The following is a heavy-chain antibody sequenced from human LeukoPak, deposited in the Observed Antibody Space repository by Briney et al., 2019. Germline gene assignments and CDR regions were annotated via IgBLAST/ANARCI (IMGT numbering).Heavy chain of an antibody. CDR3: ARGRAVAGTDYYYYGMGV. J-gene: IGHJ6*02. CDR1: GGSISSGSYY. Sequence: SQTLSLTCTVSGGSISSGSYYWGWIRQPAGKGLEWIGRIYTSGSTNYNPSLKSRVTISVDTSKNQFSLKLSSVTAADTAVYYCARGRAVAGTDYYYYGMGVWGQGTTVTVSS. CDR2: IYTSGST. V-gene: IGHV4-61*02. D-gene: IGHD6-19*01.